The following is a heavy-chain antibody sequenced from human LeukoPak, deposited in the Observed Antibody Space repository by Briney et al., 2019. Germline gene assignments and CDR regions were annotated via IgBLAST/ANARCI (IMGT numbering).Heavy chain of an antibody. CDR2: ISGSGGST. CDR3: ARCRHSYASTGFTHY. J-gene: IGHJ4*02. Sequence: GGSLRLSCAASGFTFSSYAIHWGREAPGKGLEWVSAISGSGGSTYYADSVKGRFTISRDNSKNTLYLQMNSLRAEDTALYYCARCRHSYASTGFTHYWGQGTLVPVSS. V-gene: IGHV3-23*01. D-gene: IGHD3-22*01. CDR1: GFTFSSYA.